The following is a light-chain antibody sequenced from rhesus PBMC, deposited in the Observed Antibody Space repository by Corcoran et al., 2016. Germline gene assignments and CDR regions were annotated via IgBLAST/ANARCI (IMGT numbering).Light chain of an antibody. J-gene: IGKJ1*01. Sequence: DIQMTQSPSSLSASVGDTVTITCQASQGISKYLAWYQQKPGKAPKLLNYDASTLQTGVPSRFSGSGSVTEFTLIISSLQPEDFATYYWQQHNSYPRTFGQGTKAEIK. V-gene: IGKV1-25*01. CDR3: QQHNSYPRT. CDR1: QGISKY. CDR2: DAS.